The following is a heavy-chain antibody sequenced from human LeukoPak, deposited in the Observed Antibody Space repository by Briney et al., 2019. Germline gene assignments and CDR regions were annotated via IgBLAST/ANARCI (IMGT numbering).Heavy chain of an antibody. D-gene: IGHD3-10*01. CDR1: GYTFTGYY. CDR2: INPNSGGT. V-gene: IGHV1-2*02. J-gene: IGHJ3*02. CDR3: ARSSHYYDAFDI. Sequence: ASVKVSCKASGYTFTGYYMHWVRQAPGQGLGWMGWINPNSGGTNYAQKFQGRVTMTRDTSISTAYMELSRLRSDDTAVYYCARSSHYYDAFDIWGQGTMVTFSS.